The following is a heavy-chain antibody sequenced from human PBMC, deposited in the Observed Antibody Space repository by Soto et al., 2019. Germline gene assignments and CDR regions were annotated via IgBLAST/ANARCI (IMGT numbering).Heavy chain of an antibody. J-gene: IGHJ3*02. V-gene: IGHV3-74*01. CDR3: VKDVVGFGAFEI. CDR1: WFTFRYYW. D-gene: IGHD2-15*01. Sequence: GGSLRLSCAATWFTFRYYWVHRVRQAPGKGLVWVSRIHSDGSSTTDADSVKGRFTISRDNAKNSLYLQMNSLRPEDTALYYCVKDVVGFGAFEIWGQGTMVTVSS. CDR2: IHSDGSST.